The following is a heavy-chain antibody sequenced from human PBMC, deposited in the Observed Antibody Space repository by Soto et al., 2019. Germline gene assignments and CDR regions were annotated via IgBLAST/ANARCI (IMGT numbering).Heavy chain of an antibody. V-gene: IGHV3-48*01. CDR3: ARAELRYFDWSTPDY. CDR1: GFTFSSYS. J-gene: IGHJ4*02. CDR2: ISSSSSTI. Sequence: EVQLVESGGGLVQPGGSLRLSCAASGFTFSSYSMNWVRQAPGKGLEWVSYISSSSSTIYYADSVKGRFTISRDNAKNSLYLQMNSRRAEDTAVYYCARAELRYFDWSTPDYWGQGTLVTVSS. D-gene: IGHD3-9*01.